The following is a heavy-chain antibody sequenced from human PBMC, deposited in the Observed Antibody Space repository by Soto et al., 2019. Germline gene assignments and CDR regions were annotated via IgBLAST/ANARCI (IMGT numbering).Heavy chain of an antibody. CDR1: GFTFSNYG. CDR3: ARDGVGYYDSSGYSAYFQH. Sequence: QVQLVESGGGVVQPGRSLRLSCAASGFTFSNYGMHWVRQAPGKGLEWVAVIWYDGSNKYYADSVKGRFTISRDNSKNPLYLQMNSLRAEETAVYYCARDGVGYYDSSGYSAYFQHWGQGTLVTVS. V-gene: IGHV3-33*01. CDR2: IWYDGSNK. J-gene: IGHJ1*01. D-gene: IGHD3-22*01.